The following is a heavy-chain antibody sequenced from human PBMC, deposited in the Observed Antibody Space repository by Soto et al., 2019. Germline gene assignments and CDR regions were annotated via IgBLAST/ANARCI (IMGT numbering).Heavy chain of an antibody. Sequence: QVQLVESGGGVVQPGRSLRLSCAPSGFTFSSYGMHWVRQAPGKGLEWVAIIWYDGSNNYYADSVKGRFTISRDNSKNTLFLQMNSLRAEDTAVYYCARDMDTAMVDYFYYGMDVWGQGTTVTVSS. CDR1: GFTFSSYG. CDR3: ARDMDTAMVDYFYYGMDV. CDR2: IWYDGSNN. D-gene: IGHD5-18*01. V-gene: IGHV3-33*01. J-gene: IGHJ6*02.